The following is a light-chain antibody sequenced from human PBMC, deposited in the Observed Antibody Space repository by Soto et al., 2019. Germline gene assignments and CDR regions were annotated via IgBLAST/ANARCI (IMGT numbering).Light chain of an antibody. CDR1: QTISTW. CDR2: QAS. Sequence: IQMTQSPSTLSASVGDRVTFTCRASQTISTWLAWYQQKPGEAPKLLIYQASTLEVGVPSRFSASGSGTEFTLTINTLPPADFATYYCQQYNSYPWTFGQGTKV. V-gene: IGKV1-5*03. J-gene: IGKJ1*01. CDR3: QQYNSYPWT.